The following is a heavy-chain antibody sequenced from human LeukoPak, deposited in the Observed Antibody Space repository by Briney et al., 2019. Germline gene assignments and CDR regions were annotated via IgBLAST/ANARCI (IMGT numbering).Heavy chain of an antibody. V-gene: IGHV3-11*04. CDR2: ISDDGSNK. D-gene: IGHD4-23*01. CDR3: ARDRGYSTFDN. Sequence: GRSLRLSCAASRFTFSDYYMNWIRQAPGKGLEWVSYISDDGSNKNYADSVRGRFTISRDNAKNSLYLHMNSLRVGDTAVYYCARDRGYSTFDNWGQGTLVTVSS. CDR1: RFTFSDYY. J-gene: IGHJ5*02.